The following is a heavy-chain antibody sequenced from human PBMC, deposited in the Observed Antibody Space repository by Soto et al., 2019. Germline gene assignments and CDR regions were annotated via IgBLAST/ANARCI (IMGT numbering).Heavy chain of an antibody. CDR1: GFTFSDYW. J-gene: IGHJ3*01. CDR2: ISYDRSNK. Sequence: HPGGSLRLSCAASGFTFSDYWMHWVRQAPGKGLEWVAVISYDRSNKYYADSVKGRFTISRDNAKNTLYLQMNSLRAEDTAVYYCARDQLYYNDISGRPLNAFDVWGQGTMVTVSS. V-gene: IGHV3-30*03. D-gene: IGHD3-22*01. CDR3: ARDQLYYNDISGRPLNAFDV.